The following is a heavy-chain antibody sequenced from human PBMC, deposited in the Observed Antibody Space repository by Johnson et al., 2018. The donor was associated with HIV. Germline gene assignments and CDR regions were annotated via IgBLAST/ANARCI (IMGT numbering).Heavy chain of an antibody. Sequence: VQLVESGGGLIQPGRSLRLSCAASGFTFDDYAMHWVRQAPGKGLEWVSGLSWNSGSIGYADSVKGRFTISRDNAKNSLYLQMNSLRAGDTAVYYCARYSVSDDAFDIWGQGTMVTVSS. CDR2: LSWNSGSI. J-gene: IGHJ3*02. CDR3: ARYSVSDDAFDI. V-gene: IGHV3-9*01. D-gene: IGHD1-14*01. CDR1: GFTFDDYA.